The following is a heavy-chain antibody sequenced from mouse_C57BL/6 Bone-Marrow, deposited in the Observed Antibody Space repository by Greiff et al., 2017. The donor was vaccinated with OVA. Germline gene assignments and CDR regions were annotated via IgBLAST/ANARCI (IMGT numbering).Heavy chain of an antibody. V-gene: IGHV5-12*01. D-gene: IGHD1-1*01. CDR2: ISNGGGST. J-gene: IGHJ4*01. CDR3: ARQFITTVVAYHSDAKGY. Sequence: EVKVEESGGGLVQPGGSLKLSCAASGFTFSDYYMYWVRQTPEKRLEWVAYISNGGGSTSYPDTVKGRFTLSRDNAKNTLYLQMSRLKSEDTARNYCARQFITTVVAYHSDAKGYWGQGTSVTVSS. CDR1: GFTFSDYY.